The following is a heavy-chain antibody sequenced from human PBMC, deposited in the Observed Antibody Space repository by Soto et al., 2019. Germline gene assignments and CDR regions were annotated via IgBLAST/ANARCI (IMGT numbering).Heavy chain of an antibody. D-gene: IGHD5-12*01. V-gene: IGHV1-69*12. Sequence: QVQLVQSGAEVKKPGSSVTVSCKASGGTFSSYTISWVRQAPGQGLEWMGGIIPIFGTANYAQKLQGRVTITAAESTSTAYMELSSLRSEDTAVYYCARGNHRWLQLWYFDLWGRGTLVTVSS. J-gene: IGHJ2*01. CDR2: IIPIFGTA. CDR3: ARGNHRWLQLWYFDL. CDR1: GGTFSSYT.